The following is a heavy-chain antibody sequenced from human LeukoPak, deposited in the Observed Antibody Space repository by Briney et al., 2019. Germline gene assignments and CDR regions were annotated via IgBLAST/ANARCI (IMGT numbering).Heavy chain of an antibody. CDR2: INHSGST. J-gene: IGHJ4*02. CDR3: ARGRDDYVWGSYRYFY. CDR1: GGSFSGYY. V-gene: IGHV4-34*01. D-gene: IGHD3-16*02. Sequence: PSETLSLTCAVYGGSFSGYYWSWIRQPPGKGLEWIGEINHSGSTNYNPSLKSRVTISVDTSKNQFSLKLSSVTAADSAVYSCARGRDDYVWGSYRYFYWGQGTLVTVSS.